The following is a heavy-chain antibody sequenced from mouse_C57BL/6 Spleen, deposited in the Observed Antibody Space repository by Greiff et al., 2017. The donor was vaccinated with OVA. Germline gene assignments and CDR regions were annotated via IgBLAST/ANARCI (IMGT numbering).Heavy chain of an antibody. CDR3: ARGGYYGSSYSDY. V-gene: IGHV1-69*01. CDR2: IDPSDSYT. CDR1: GYTFTSYW. D-gene: IGHD1-1*01. J-gene: IGHJ2*01. Sequence: QVQLQQPGAELVMPGASVKLSCKASGYTFTSYWMHWVKQRPGQGLEWIGEIDPSDSYTNYNQKFKGKSTLTVDKSTSTAYMQLSSLAYEDSAVYYCARGGYYGSSYSDYWGQGTTLTVSS.